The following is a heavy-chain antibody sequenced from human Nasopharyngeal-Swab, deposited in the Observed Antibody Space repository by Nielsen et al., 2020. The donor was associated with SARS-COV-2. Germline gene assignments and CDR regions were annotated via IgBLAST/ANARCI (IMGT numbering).Heavy chain of an antibody. V-gene: IGHV4-34*01. CDR2: INHSGST. J-gene: IGHJ4*02. D-gene: IGHD2-8*02. CDR1: GGSFSGYY. Sequence: GSLRLFCAVYGGSFSGYYWSWIRQPPGKGLEWIGEINHSGSTNYNPSLKSRVTISVDTSKNQFSLKLSTVTAADTAVYYCARGPLGYCTGGVCYGLDYWGQGTLVTVSS. CDR3: ARGPLGYCTGGVCYGLDY.